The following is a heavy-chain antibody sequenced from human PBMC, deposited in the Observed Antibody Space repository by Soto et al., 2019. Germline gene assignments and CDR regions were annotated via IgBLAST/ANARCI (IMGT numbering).Heavy chain of an antibody. CDR3: ARVKYSSSSVWGGFDY. CDR2: INPDGGST. Sequence: QVQLVQSGAEVKRPGASVKVSCRASGYTFTTHYMHWVRQAPGQGPECLGLINPDGGSTNYPQKFQGSVTMTRDTSTSTVYMELSSLRSEDTAVYYCARVKYSSSSVWGGFDYWGQGTLVTVSS. J-gene: IGHJ4*02. CDR1: GYTFTTHY. V-gene: IGHV1-46*01. D-gene: IGHD6-6*01.